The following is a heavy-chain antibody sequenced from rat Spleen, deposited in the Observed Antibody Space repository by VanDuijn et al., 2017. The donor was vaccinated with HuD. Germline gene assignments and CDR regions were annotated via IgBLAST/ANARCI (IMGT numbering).Heavy chain of an antibody. CDR1: GFTFSDYY. CDR2: ISSDGGRN. V-gene: IGHV5-20*01. CDR3: TRAGYLRDWYFDF. Sequence: EVQLVESGGGLVQPGRSLKLSCAASGFTFSDYYMAWVRQAPTKGLEWVATISSDGGRNFYRDSVKGRFTISRDNAKSSLYLQMDSLRSEDTATYHCTRAGYLRDWYFDFWGPGTMVTVSS. J-gene: IGHJ1*01. D-gene: IGHD2-2*01.